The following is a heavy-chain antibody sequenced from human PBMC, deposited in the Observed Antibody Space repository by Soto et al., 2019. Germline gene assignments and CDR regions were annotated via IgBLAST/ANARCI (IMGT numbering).Heavy chain of an antibody. J-gene: IGHJ4*02. CDR1: GFTFSSYA. CDR2: ISYDGSNK. V-gene: IGHV3-30*09. CDR3: ARAHGPDVVTAISDY. Sequence: GSLRLSCAASGFTFSSYAMHWVRQAPGKGLEWVAVISYDGSNKYYADSVKGRFAISRDNSKNTLYLQMNSLRAEDTAVYYCARAHGPDVVTAISDYWGQGTLVTVS. D-gene: IGHD2-21*02.